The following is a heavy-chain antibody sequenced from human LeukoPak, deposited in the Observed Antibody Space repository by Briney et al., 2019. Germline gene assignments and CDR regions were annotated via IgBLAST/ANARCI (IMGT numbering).Heavy chain of an antibody. CDR2: IYYSGST. Sequence: SETLSLTCTVSGGSISSGGYYWSWIRQHPGKGLEWIGYIYYSGSTYYNPSLKSRVTISVDTSKNQFSLKLSSVTAADTAVYYCARGSGWLQLGFDYWGQGTLVTVSS. V-gene: IGHV4-31*03. CDR1: GGSISSGGYY. CDR3: ARGSGWLQLGFDY. D-gene: IGHD5-24*01. J-gene: IGHJ4*02.